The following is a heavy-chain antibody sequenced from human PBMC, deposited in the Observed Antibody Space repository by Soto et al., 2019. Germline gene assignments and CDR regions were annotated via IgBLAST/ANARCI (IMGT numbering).Heavy chain of an antibody. D-gene: IGHD3-22*01. J-gene: IGHJ4*02. CDR3: AGGTSYNDSSGYRFDY. Sequence: ASVKVSCKASGYTFTSYGITWVRQAPGQGLEWMGWISAYKGNTKYAQKFQGRVTMTTETSTSTTYMELRGLRSDDTAVYSCAGGTSYNDSSGYRFDYWGQGTLGTVSS. CDR1: GYTFTSYG. CDR2: ISAYKGNT. V-gene: IGHV1-18*04.